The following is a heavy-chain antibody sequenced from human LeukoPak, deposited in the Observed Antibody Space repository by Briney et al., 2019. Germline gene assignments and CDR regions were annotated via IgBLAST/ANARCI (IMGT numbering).Heavy chain of an antibody. CDR2: FDPEDGEI. D-gene: IGHD3-10*01. J-gene: IGHJ4*02. CDR3: ATDLWFGELEDY. CDR1: GYTLTELS. V-gene: IGHV1-24*01. Sequence: ASVKVSCKVSGYTLTELSMHWVRQAPGKGLEWMGGFDPEDGEIIYAQKFQGRVTMTEDTSTDTAYMELSSLRSEDTAVYYCATDLWFGELEDYWGQGTLVTVSS.